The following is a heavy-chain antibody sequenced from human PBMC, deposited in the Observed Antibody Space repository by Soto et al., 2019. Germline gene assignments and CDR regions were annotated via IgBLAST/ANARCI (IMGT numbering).Heavy chain of an antibody. Sequence: SENLSLTCTVSGGSITGYYWSWIRQHPGKGLEWIGYVYYSGSTYYNPSLTSRVTLSVDTSKNPFSLKLSSLSAPDTAVYYCVRGVRVVLPAREWVDPSSQETLVTVSS. V-gene: IGHV4-31*03. CDR1: GGSITGYY. CDR2: VYYSGST. CDR3: VRGVRVVLPAREWVDP. J-gene: IGHJ5*02. D-gene: IGHD2-15*01.